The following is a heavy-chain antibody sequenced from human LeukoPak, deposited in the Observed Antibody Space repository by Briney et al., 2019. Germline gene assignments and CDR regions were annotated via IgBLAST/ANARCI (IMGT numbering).Heavy chain of an antibody. CDR2: IIPILGIT. CDR3: ATPLGSSPRFDY. J-gene: IGHJ4*02. V-gene: IGHV1-69*04. Sequence: SVKVSCKASGGTFSSYAISWVRLAPGQGLEWMGRIIPILGITNYAQKFQGRVTITADKSTSTAYMELSSLRSEDTAVYYCATPLGSSPRFDYWGQGTLVTVSS. CDR1: GGTFSSYA. D-gene: IGHD3-10*01.